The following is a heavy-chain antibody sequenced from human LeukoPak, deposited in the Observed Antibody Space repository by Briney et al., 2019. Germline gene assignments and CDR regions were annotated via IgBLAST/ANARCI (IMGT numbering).Heavy chain of an antibody. V-gene: IGHV1-8*01. D-gene: IGHD1-26*01. J-gene: IGHJ4*02. CDR2: MNPNSGNT. CDR1: GYTFTSYD. Sequence: ASVKASCKASGYTFTSYDINWVRQATGQGLEWMGWMNPNSGNTGYAQKFQGRVTMTRNTSISTAYMELSSLRSDDTAVYYCARDGGGSYPNLDFDYWGQGTLVTVSS. CDR3: ARDGGGSYPNLDFDY.